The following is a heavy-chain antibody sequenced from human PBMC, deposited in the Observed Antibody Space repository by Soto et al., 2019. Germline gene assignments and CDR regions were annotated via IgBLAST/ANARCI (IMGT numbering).Heavy chain of an antibody. CDR1: GFVFRTFR. J-gene: IGHJ4*02. V-gene: IGHV3-33*01. CDR2: IRFDGSTA. CDR3: VRDRPNTESLTGYFDT. D-gene: IGHD3-9*01. Sequence: GGSLRLACEASGFVFRTFRMHWVRRAPGKGLEWLATIRFDGSTARYAESVRGRFKISRDNSMNTLYLQLDRLRVEDTAVYYCVRDRPNTESLTGYFDTWGQGTPVTVSS.